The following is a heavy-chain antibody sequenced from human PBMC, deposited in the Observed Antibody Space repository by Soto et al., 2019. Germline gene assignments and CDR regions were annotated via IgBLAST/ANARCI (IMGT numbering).Heavy chain of an antibody. V-gene: IGHV3-48*01. CDR2: ISSSSSTI. J-gene: IGHJ3*02. CDR3: ARGEWMEAFDI. Sequence: GSLRLSCAASGFTFSSYSMNWVRQAPGKGLEWVSYISSSSSTIYYADSVKGRFTISRDNAKNSLYLQMNSLRAEDTAVYYCARGEWMEAFDIWGQGTMVTVSS. D-gene: IGHD2-2*03. CDR1: GFTFSSYS.